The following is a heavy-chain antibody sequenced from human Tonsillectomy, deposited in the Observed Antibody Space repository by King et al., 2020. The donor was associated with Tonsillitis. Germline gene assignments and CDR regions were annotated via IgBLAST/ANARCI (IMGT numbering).Heavy chain of an antibody. CDR3: ARGGRGYYDSSGYYYHNFDY. J-gene: IGHJ4*02. CDR1: GYSISSGYY. V-gene: IGHV4-38-2*01. D-gene: IGHD3-22*01. Sequence: VQLQESGPRLVKPSETLSLTCAVSGYSISSGYYWGWIRQPPGKGLEWIGSIYHSGSTYYNPSLKSRVTISVDTSKNQFSLKLSSVTAADTAVYYCARGGRGYYDSSGYYYHNFDYWGQGTLVTVSA. CDR2: IYHSGST.